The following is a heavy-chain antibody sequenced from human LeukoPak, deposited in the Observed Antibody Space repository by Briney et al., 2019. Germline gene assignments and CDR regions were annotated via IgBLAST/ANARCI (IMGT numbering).Heavy chain of an antibody. Sequence: SETLSLTCTVSGGSISSYYWSWIRQPPGKGLEWIWYIYYSGSTNYNPSLKSRVTISVDTSKNQFSLKLSSVTAADTAVYYCARDGGRWSVFDPWGQGTLVTVSS. CDR2: IYYSGST. J-gene: IGHJ5*02. V-gene: IGHV4-59*01. D-gene: IGHD3-16*01. CDR3: ARDGGRWSVFDP. CDR1: GGSISSYY.